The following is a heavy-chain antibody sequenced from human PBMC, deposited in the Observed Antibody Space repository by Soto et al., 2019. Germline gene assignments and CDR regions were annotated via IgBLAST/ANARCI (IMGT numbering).Heavy chain of an antibody. Sequence: GESLKISCNCSGDSFTSYWISWVRQMPVKGLEWMGRIDPSDSYTNYSPSFQGHVTISADKSISTAYLQWSSLKASDTAMYYCARQTIAVAVYYYYGMDVWGQGTTVTVSS. CDR2: IDPSDSYT. J-gene: IGHJ6*02. V-gene: IGHV5-10-1*01. CDR1: GDSFTSYW. CDR3: ARQTIAVAVYYYYGMDV. D-gene: IGHD6-19*01.